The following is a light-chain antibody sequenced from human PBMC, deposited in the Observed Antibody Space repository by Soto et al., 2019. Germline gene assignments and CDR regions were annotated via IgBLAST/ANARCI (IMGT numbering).Light chain of an antibody. CDR2: EVR. CDR3: SSYTAKSSLI. Sequence: QSALTQPDSVSGSPGQSITISCAGTMRDVGAYNLVSWYQQHTGRAPQLIIDEVRNRPSGISFRFSGSKSGNTASLTISWLQDEDEEDNYCSSYTAKSSLIVGGGTKLTVL. V-gene: IGLV2-14*01. CDR1: MRDVGAYNL. J-gene: IGLJ2*01.